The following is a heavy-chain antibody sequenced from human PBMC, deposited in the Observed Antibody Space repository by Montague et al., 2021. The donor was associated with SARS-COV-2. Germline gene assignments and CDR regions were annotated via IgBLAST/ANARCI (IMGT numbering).Heavy chain of an antibody. D-gene: IGHD3-10*01. CDR1: DGSINSYY. V-gene: IGHV4-59*13. Sequence: SETRSLTCSVSDGSINSYYWSWIRQSPEKGLEWIGHIYYTGSTNYNPSVKSRVTISVDESKTQFSLNLRSVTAADTAVYYCAREPYGSGSYYGWFDPWGQGALVTVSS. CDR3: AREPYGSGSYYGWFDP. J-gene: IGHJ5*02. CDR2: IYYTGST.